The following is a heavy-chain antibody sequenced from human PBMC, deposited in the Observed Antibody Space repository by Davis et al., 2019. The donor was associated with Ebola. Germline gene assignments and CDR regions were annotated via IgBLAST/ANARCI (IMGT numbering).Heavy chain of an antibody. CDR2: IYPGNSDT. CDR1: GYSFTTYW. D-gene: IGHD5-12*01. V-gene: IGHV5-51*01. Sequence: GGSLRLSCQGSGYSFTTYWIGWMRQMPGKGLEWMGFIYPGNSDTRYSPSFQGQVTISADKSTSTAYLQWNSLKAADTAMYYCARTRGYTSPDDIWGQGTMVTVSS. J-gene: IGHJ3*02. CDR3: ARTRGYTSPDDI.